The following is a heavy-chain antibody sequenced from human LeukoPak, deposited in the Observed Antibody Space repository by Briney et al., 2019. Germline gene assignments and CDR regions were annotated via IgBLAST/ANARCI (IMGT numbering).Heavy chain of an antibody. CDR3: AREYSVPAAPNWFDP. V-gene: IGHV1-2*02. Sequence: ASVKVSCKASGYTFTGYYMHWVRQAPGQGLEWMGWINPNSGGTNYAQKFQGRVTMTRDTSISTACMELSRLRSDDTAVYYCAREYSVPAAPNWFDPWGQGTLVTVSS. CDR2: INPNSGGT. D-gene: IGHD2-2*01. J-gene: IGHJ5*02. CDR1: GYTFTGYY.